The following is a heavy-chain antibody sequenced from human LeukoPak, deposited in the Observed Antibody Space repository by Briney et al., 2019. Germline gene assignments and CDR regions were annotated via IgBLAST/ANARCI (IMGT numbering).Heavy chain of an antibody. CDR3: ARYNGDLTGGFDY. J-gene: IGHJ4*02. CDR1: GYTFTDYY. D-gene: IGHD4-17*01. V-gene: IGHV1-2*02. Sequence: ASVKVSCKSSGYTFTDYYLHWVRQAPGQGLEWMGWINPNSGGTNYAQKFQGRVTLTRDTSMSTVYMELSSLRSEDTAVYYCARYNGDLTGGFDYWGQGTLVTVSS. CDR2: INPNSGGT.